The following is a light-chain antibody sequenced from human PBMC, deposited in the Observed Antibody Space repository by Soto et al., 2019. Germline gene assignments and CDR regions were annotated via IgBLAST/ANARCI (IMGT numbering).Light chain of an antibody. V-gene: IGLV6-57*04. CDR1: SGSIASNY. J-gene: IGLJ1*01. CDR2: EDN. CDR3: QSYDSTNRV. Sequence: NFMLTQPHSVSESPGKTVTISCTRSSGSIASNYVQWYQQRPGSAPTTVIYEDNQRPSGVHDRFSGSIDKSSNYASLTIYGLKTEDEADYYCQSYDSTNRVFGTGNKVTVL.